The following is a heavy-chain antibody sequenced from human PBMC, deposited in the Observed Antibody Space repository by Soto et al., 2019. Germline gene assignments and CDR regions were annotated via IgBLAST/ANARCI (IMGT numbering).Heavy chain of an antibody. CDR2: ITYSSTTI. Sequence: VQLVESGGGLVHPGGSLRLSCAASGFTYSNYNMNWVRQTPGKGLEWVSYITYSSTTISYADSVNGRCTISRDNAKKSLYLQMNSLRDEDTAVYYCARAGLAPFDYWGQGTLVTVSS. D-gene: IGHD6-19*01. CDR3: ARAGLAPFDY. J-gene: IGHJ4*02. V-gene: IGHV3-48*02. CDR1: GFTYSNYN.